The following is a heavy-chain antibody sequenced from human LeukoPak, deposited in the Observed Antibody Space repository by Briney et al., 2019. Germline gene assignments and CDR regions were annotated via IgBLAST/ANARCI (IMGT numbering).Heavy chain of an antibody. CDR3: ATSGYGLIDY. Sequence: SETLSLTCTVSGGSISSSSYYWGWVRQPPGKGLEWIGSIYYSGSTYYNPSLKSRVTISVDTSKNQFSLKLSSVTAADTAVYYCATSGYGLIDYWGQGTLVTVSS. V-gene: IGHV4-39*01. CDR2: IYYSGST. CDR1: GGSISSSSYY. D-gene: IGHD2-15*01. J-gene: IGHJ4*02.